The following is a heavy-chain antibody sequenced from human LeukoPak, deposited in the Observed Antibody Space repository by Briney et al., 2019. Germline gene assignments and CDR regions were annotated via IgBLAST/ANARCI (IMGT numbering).Heavy chain of an antibody. CDR1: GGTSSSYA. V-gene: IGHV1-69*13. CDR2: IIPIFGTA. D-gene: IGHD5-24*01. CDR3: AREGGDGYNIDY. Sequence: SVKVSCKASGGTSSSYAISWVRQAPGQGLEWMGGIIPIFGTANYAQTFQGRVTITADESTSTAYMELSSLRSEDTAVYYCAREGGDGYNIDYWGQGTLVTVSS. J-gene: IGHJ4*02.